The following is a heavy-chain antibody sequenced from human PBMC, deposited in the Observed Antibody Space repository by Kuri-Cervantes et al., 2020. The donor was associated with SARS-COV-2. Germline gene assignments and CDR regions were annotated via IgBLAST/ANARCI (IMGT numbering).Heavy chain of an antibody. V-gene: IGHV3-30*18. CDR2: ISYDRSNK. CDR3: AKDADTTGYFQYYFDY. D-gene: IGHD3-22*01. Sequence: GESLKISCAASGFTFRSYGMHWVRQAPGKGLEWVAVISYDRSNKYYADSVKGRFTISGDNSKNTLYLQINSLTAEDTAIYYCAKDADTTGYFQYYFDYWGQGTLVTVSS. J-gene: IGHJ4*02. CDR1: GFTFRSYG.